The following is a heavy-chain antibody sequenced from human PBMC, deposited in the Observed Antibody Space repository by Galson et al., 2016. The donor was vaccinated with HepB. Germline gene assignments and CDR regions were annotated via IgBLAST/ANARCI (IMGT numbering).Heavy chain of an antibody. D-gene: IGHD5-12*01. Sequence: SLRLSCAASGFIFSRYGVAWVRQAPGKGLEWVSIISADGGSTHYADSLKGRFTISRDNAKNTLYLQMNRLRAEDTAVYFCVKGRSGGGYYSFYYWGQGALVTVSS. CDR1: GFIFSRYG. CDR3: VKGRSGGGYYSFYY. J-gene: IGHJ4*02. CDR2: ISADGGST. V-gene: IGHV3-23*01.